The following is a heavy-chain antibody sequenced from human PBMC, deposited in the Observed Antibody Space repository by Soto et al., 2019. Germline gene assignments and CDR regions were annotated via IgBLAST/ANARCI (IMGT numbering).Heavy chain of an antibody. CDR3: ASPPEGLQSIYYYYGMDV. J-gene: IGHJ6*02. D-gene: IGHD5-12*01. CDR1: GGTFSSYA. V-gene: IGHV1-69*06. CDR2: IIPIFGTA. Sequence: QVQLVQSGAEVKKPGSSVKVSCKASGGTFSSYAISWVRQAPGQGLEWMGGIIPIFGTANYAQKFQGRVKITADKSTSTAYMELSSLRYEDTAVYYCASPPEGLQSIYYYYGMDVWGQGTTVTVSS.